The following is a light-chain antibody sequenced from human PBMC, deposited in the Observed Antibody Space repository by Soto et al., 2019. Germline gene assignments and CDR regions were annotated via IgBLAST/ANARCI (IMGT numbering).Light chain of an antibody. CDR2: QND. CDR1: SSNIGRKT. V-gene: IGLV1-44*01. J-gene: IGLJ3*02. Sequence: QSVLTQPPSASGTPGQRVTISCSGSSSNIGRKTVNWFQQLPGTAPKLLIFQNDQRPSGVPDLFSGTKSGSSASLAISGLQAKDAADYFCATWDDSQNGNVVFGGGTALTVL. CDR3: ATWDDSQNGNVV.